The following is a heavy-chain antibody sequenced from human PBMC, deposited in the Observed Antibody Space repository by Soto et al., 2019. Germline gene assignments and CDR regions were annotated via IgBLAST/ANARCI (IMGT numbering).Heavy chain of an antibody. V-gene: IGHV4-59*08. J-gene: IGHJ6*03. CDR2: IYYSGST. Sequence: PSETLSLTCTFSGGSISSYYWSWIRQPPGKGLEWIGYIYYSGSTNYNPSLKSRVTISVDTSKNQFSLKLSSVTAADTAVYYCARSSQQWLAYYYYYMDVWGKGTTVTVSS. CDR1: GGSISSYY. D-gene: IGHD6-19*01. CDR3: ARSSQQWLAYYYYYMDV.